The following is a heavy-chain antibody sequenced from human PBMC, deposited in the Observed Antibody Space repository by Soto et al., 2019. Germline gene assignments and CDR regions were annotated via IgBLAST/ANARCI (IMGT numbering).Heavy chain of an antibody. Sequence: QVQLVQSGAEVKKPGSSVKVSCKASGGTFSSYAISWVRQAPGQGLEWMGGIIPIFGTANYAQKFQGRVTITADESTSTAYMELSSLRSEDTAVYYSARGAAYYYDSSGYYYYEYWGQGTLVTVSS. D-gene: IGHD3-22*01. V-gene: IGHV1-69*01. CDR2: IIPIFGTA. J-gene: IGHJ4*02. CDR3: ARGAAYYYDSSGYYYYEY. CDR1: GGTFSSYA.